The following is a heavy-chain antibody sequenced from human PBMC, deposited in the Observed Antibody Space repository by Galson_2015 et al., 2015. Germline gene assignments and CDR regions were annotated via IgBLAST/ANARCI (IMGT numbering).Heavy chain of an antibody. CDR1: GFTFNIYG. CDR2: ISSGGGTT. Sequence: SLRLSCAASGFTFNIYGMTWVRQAPGKGLEYVSSISSGGGTTFYADSVKGRFTISRDNSKNMLYLQMNSLRAEDTAVYHCARDPHWNYRYYFDYWGQGTLVTVSS. D-gene: IGHD1-7*01. V-gene: IGHV3-23*01. CDR3: ARDPHWNYRYYFDY. J-gene: IGHJ4*02.